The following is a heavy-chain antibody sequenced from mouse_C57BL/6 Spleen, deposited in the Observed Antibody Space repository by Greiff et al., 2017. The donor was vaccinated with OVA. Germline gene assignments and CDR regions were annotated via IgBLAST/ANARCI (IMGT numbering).Heavy chain of an antibody. D-gene: IGHD1-1*01. CDR3: ARTPYYGSSSWYFDV. CDR2: IYPGGGYT. J-gene: IGHJ1*03. Sequence: QVQLKQSGAELVRPGTSVKMSCKASGYTFTNYWIGWAKQRPGRGLEWIGDIYPGGGYTNYNEKFKGKATLTADKSSSTAYMQFSSLTSEDSAIYYCARTPYYGSSSWYFDVWGTGTTVTVSS. CDR1: GYTFTNYW. V-gene: IGHV1-63*01.